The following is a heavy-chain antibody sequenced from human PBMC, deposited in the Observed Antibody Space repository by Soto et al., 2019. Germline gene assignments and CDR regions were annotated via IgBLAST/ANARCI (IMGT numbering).Heavy chain of an antibody. CDR3: ARAHPHSGSYYSPFDY. J-gene: IGHJ4*02. V-gene: IGHV3-48*01. D-gene: IGHD1-26*01. CDR1: GFTFSTYS. Sequence: TGGSLRLSCAASGFTFSTYSMNWVRQAPGKGLEWVSYISSSSSTIYYADSVKGRFTISRDNAKNSLYLQMNSLRAEDTAVFYCARAHPHSGSYYSPFDYWGQGTLVTVSS. CDR2: ISSSSSTI.